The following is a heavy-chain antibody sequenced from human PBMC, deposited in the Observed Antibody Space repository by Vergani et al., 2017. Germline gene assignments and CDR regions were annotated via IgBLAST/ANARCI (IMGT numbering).Heavy chain of an antibody. Sequence: EVQLVESGGGLVQPGGSLRLSCAASGFTFSSYDMHWVRQATGKGVEWVSAIGTAGDRYYPGSVKGRFTISRENAKNSLYLQMNSLRAGDPAVYYCARGVRHSSSWTHWFDPWGQGTLVTVSS. CDR3: ARGVRHSSSWTHWFDP. V-gene: IGHV3-13*05. D-gene: IGHD6-13*01. CDR1: GFTFSSYD. J-gene: IGHJ5*02. CDR2: IGTAGDR.